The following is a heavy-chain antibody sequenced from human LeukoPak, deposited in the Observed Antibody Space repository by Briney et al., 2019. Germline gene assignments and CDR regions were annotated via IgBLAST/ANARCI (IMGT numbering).Heavy chain of an antibody. CDR2: INPNSGGT. V-gene: IGHV1-2*02. D-gene: IGHD3-10*01. CDR3: ARGYGSGRSNVFDI. J-gene: IGHJ3*02. Sequence: ASVKVSCKASGYTFTGYYMHWVRQAPGQGLEWMGWINPNSGGTNYAQKFQGRVTMTRDTSISTAYMELSRLRSDDTAVYYCARGYGSGRSNVFDIWGQGKMVTVSS. CDR1: GYTFTGYY.